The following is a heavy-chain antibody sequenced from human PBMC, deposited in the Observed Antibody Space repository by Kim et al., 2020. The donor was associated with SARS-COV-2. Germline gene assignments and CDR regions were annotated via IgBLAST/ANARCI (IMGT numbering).Heavy chain of an antibody. Sequence: SETLSLTCAVFGGSISSYHWSWIRQAPGKGLEWVGYISPSGSPRYNPSLKSRVTISLDTSKNEFSLKLGSVTAADTAVYDCAGGGQFYDILTGLGYWG. CDR3: AGGGQFYDILTGLGY. J-gene: IGHJ4*01. CDR1: GGSISSYH. D-gene: IGHD3-9*01. CDR2: ISPSGSP. V-gene: IGHV4-59*01.